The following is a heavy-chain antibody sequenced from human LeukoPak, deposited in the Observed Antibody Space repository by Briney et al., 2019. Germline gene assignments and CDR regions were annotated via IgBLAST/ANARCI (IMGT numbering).Heavy chain of an antibody. CDR2: ISSSGSTI. Sequence: GGPLRLSCAASGFTFSDYYMSWIRQAPGKGLEWVSYISSSGSTIYYADSVKGRFTISRDNAKSSLYLQMNSLRAEDTAVYYCARESRVSSAAAGIVSFPWGQGTLVTVSS. CDR3: ARESRVSSAAAGIVSFP. CDR1: GFTFSDYY. V-gene: IGHV3-11*01. J-gene: IGHJ5*02. D-gene: IGHD6-13*01.